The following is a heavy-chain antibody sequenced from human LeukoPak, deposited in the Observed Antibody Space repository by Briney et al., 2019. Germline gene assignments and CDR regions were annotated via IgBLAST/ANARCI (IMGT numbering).Heavy chain of an antibody. CDR3: ARSTTVTSWLDY. V-gene: IGHV4-39*01. Sequence: PSETLSLTCTVSGGSIGSSSSYWGWIRQPPGKGLEWIGSVYYSGNTYYNPSLSSRVIISVDRSKSQFSLKLSSVTAADTAIYYCARSTTVTSWLDYWGQGALVTVSS. CDR2: VYYSGNT. D-gene: IGHD4-11*01. J-gene: IGHJ4*02. CDR1: GGSIGSSSSY.